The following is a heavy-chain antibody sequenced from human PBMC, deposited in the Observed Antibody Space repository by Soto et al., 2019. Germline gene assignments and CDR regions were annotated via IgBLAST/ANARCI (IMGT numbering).Heavy chain of an antibody. V-gene: IGHV4-31*03. CDR1: GGSSSSGGYY. CDR2: IYYSGST. CDR3: ARDQHIVVVTATENYYYYYGIDV. Sequence: PSETLSLTCPVSGGSSSSGGYYWSWIRQHPGKGLEWIGYIYYSGSTYYNPSLKSRVTISVDASKNQFSLKLRSVTAADTDVYYCARDQHIVVVTATENYYYYYGIDVWGQGTTVTVSS. D-gene: IGHD2-21*02. J-gene: IGHJ6*02.